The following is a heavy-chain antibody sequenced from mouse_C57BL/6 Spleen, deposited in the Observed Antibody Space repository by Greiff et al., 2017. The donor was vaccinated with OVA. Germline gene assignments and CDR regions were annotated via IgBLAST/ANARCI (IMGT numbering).Heavy chain of an antibody. V-gene: IGHV14-4*01. CDR2: IDPENGDT. CDR1: GFNIKDDY. Sequence: EVQLQQSGAELVRPGASVKLSCTASGFNIKDDYMHWVKQRPEQGLEWIGWIDPENGDTEYASKFQGKATITADTSSNTAYLQLSSLTSEDTAVYYCTGAYYYGSSYGWFADWGQGTLVTVSA. J-gene: IGHJ3*01. D-gene: IGHD1-1*01. CDR3: TGAYYYGSSYGWFAD.